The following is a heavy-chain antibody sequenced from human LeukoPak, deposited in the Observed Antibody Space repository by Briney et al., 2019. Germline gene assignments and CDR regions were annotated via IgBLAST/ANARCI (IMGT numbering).Heavy chain of an antibody. CDR2: ISWNSGSI. Sequence: GRSLRLSCAASGFTFDDYAMHWVRQAPGKGLEWVSGISWNSGSIGYADSVKGRFTISRDNAKNSLYLQMNSLRAEDTALYYCVKGGLELTANWFDPWGQGTLVTVSS. CDR1: GFTFDDYA. J-gene: IGHJ5*02. CDR3: VKGGLELTANWFDP. V-gene: IGHV3-9*01. D-gene: IGHD1-7*01.